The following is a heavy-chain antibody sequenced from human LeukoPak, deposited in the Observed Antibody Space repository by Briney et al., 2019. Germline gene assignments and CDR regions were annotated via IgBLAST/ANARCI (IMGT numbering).Heavy chain of an antibody. CDR1: GFTFSNYA. Sequence: PGGSLRLSCAASGFTFSNYAMTWVRQGPGKGLEWVSAISGSGGDTFYADSVKGRFTISRDNSKNTLYLQMNSLRAEDTAVYYCATSLHVPYSALDYWGHGTLVTVSS. J-gene: IGHJ4*01. CDR3: ATSLHVPYSALDY. CDR2: ISGSGGDT. D-gene: IGHD5-18*01. V-gene: IGHV3-23*01.